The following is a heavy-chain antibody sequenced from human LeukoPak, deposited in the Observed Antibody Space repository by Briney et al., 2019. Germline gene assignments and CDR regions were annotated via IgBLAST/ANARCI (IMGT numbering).Heavy chain of an antibody. CDR1: GASISSYF. Sequence: SETLSLTCSVSGASISSYFWSWIRQPPGKGLEWIGYVYFTGTTNYNPSLKSRVTISIDKSRKQLSLKLNSVTTADTAVYYCARTSASYYYYMDVWGKGTTVTISS. D-gene: IGHD3-3*01. V-gene: IGHV4-59*01. CDR3: ARTSASYYYYMDV. J-gene: IGHJ6*03. CDR2: VYFTGTT.